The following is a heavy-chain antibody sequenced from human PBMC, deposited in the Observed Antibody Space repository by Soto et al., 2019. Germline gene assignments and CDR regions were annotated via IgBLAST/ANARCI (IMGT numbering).Heavy chain of an antibody. CDR2: ISSSSSYI. Sequence: EVQLVESGGGLVKPGGSLRLSCAASGFTFSSYSMNWVRQAPGKGLEWVSSISSSSSYIYYADSVKGRFTISRDNAKNSLYLLMNSLRAEDTAVYYCARLPSSTSSYEDYYYYYMDVWGKGTTVTVSS. CDR1: GFTFSSYS. J-gene: IGHJ6*03. D-gene: IGHD2-2*01. CDR3: ARLPSSTSSYEDYYYYYMDV. V-gene: IGHV3-21*01.